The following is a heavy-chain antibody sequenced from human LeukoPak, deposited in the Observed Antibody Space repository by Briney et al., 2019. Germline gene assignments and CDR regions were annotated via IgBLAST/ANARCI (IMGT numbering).Heavy chain of an antibody. J-gene: IGHJ4*02. D-gene: IGHD4-17*01. Sequence: GSLRLSCAASGFTFSDYYMSWIRQAPGKGLEWVSYISGSSSYTNYADSVKGRFTISRDNAKNSLYLRMNSLRAEDTAVYYYARQYGETGYWGQGTLVTVSS. CDR1: GFTFSDYY. CDR3: ARQYGETGY. CDR2: ISGSSSYT. V-gene: IGHV3-11*06.